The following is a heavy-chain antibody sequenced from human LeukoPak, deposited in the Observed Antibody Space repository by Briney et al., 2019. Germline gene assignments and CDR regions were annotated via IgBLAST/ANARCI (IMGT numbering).Heavy chain of an antibody. V-gene: IGHV1-69*01. CDR3: ARGSGFSSGWPNPPDY. CDR1: GGTFSSYA. CDR2: IIPIFGTA. D-gene: IGHD6-19*01. Sequence: GSSVTVSCTASGGTFSSYAISWVRQAPGQGLEWMGGIIPIFGTANYAQKFQGRVTITADESTSTAYMELSSLRSEDTAVYYCARGSGFSSGWPNPPDYWGQGTLVTVSS. J-gene: IGHJ4*02.